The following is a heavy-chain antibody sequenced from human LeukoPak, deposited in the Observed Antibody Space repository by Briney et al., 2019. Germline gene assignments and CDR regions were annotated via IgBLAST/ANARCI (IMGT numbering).Heavy chain of an antibody. V-gene: IGHV4-59*08. CDR1: GGSISSYY. D-gene: IGHD6-19*01. J-gene: IGHJ4*02. CDR2: IYYSGST. Sequence: PSETLSLTCTVSGGSISSYYWSWIRQPPGKGLEWIGYIYYSGSTSYNPSLKSRVTISVDTSKNQFSLKLSSVTAADTAVYYCASSIAVALRVDYWGQGTLVTVSS. CDR3: ASSIAVALRVDY.